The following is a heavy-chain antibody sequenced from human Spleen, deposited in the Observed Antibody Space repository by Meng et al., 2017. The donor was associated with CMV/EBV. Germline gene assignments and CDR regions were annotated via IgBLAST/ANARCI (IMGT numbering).Heavy chain of an antibody. Sequence: VYGGSCSGYHWSGIRQPPGKGLEWIGEINHSGSTNSNPSLKSRVTISVDTSKNQFSLKLSSVTAADTAVYYCARGIPAARSSWYFDLWGRGTLVTVSS. CDR1: GGSCSGYH. CDR3: ARGIPAARSSWYFDL. J-gene: IGHJ2*01. CDR2: INHSGST. D-gene: IGHD2-2*01. V-gene: IGHV4-34*01.